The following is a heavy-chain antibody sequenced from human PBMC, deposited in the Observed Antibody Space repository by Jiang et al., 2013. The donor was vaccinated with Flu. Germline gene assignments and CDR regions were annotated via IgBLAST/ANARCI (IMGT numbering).Heavy chain of an antibody. Sequence: SGGALVQPGESLRLSCAASGFNFRSYAMSWVRRAPGKGLEWVSVISGSDGITEYADSVKYSESAKGRFTISRDDSKNMLYLQMNTLRGEDTAIYYCVKSRKQWLGWEGLDVWGQGTTVTVSS. CDR1: GFNFRSYA. CDR3: VKSRKQWLGWEGLDV. V-gene: IGHV3-23*01. J-gene: IGHJ6*02. CDR2: ISGSDGIT. D-gene: IGHD6-19*01.